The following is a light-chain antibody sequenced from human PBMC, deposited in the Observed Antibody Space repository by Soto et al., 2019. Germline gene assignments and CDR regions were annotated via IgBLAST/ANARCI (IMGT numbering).Light chain of an antibody. J-gene: IGKJ4*01. CDR1: QSVSSN. V-gene: IGKV3-15*01. CDR3: QQYSTSPLT. CDR2: GAS. Sequence: EMVMTQSPATLSVSPGERATLSCRASQSVSSNLAWYQQKPGQAPRLLIYGASTRATGIPARFSGSGSGTEFTLTISSLQSEDFAVYYCQQYSTSPLTFGGGTKVEI.